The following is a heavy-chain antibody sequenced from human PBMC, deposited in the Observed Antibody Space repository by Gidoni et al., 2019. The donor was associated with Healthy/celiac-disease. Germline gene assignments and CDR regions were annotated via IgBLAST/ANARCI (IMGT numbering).Heavy chain of an antibody. CDR3: AKEPRAIAGAGTG. Sequence: QVQLLESGGGVVQPGRSLRLSCAASGFTFSSYGLHWVRQAPGKGLEWVAVISYDGSNKNYADSVKGRFTIARENSKNTLYLQMNSRRAEDTAVYYWAKEPRAIAGAGTGWGQGTLVTVSS. CDR2: ISYDGSNK. D-gene: IGHD6-19*01. V-gene: IGHV3-30*18. CDR1: GFTFSSYG. J-gene: IGHJ4*02.